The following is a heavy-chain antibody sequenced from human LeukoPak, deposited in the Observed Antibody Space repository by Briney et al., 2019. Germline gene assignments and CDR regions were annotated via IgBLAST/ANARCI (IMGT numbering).Heavy chain of an antibody. CDR2: VNPNSGGT. Sequence: ASVKVSCKAYGYTFTDYYMHWVRQAPGQGLEWMGWVNPNSGGTNYAQKFQGRVTMTRDTSISTAYMELTRLRSDDTAVYYCARGTGTTGCDYWGQGSLVTVSS. V-gene: IGHV1-2*02. D-gene: IGHD1-1*01. CDR1: GYTFTDYY. CDR3: ARGTGTTGCDY. J-gene: IGHJ4*02.